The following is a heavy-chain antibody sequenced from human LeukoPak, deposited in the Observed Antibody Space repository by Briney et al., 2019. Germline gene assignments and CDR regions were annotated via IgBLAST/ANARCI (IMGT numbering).Heavy chain of an antibody. CDR1: GGSISSGSYY. V-gene: IGHV4-61*02. D-gene: IGHD5-12*01. Sequence: SETLSLTCTVSGGSISSGSYYWSWIRQPAGKGLEWIGRIYTNGSTNYNPSLKSRVTISVDTSKNQFSLKLSSVTAADTAVYYCARTGLRFDYWGQGTLVTVSS. J-gene: IGHJ4*02. CDR2: IYTNGST. CDR3: ARTGLRFDY.